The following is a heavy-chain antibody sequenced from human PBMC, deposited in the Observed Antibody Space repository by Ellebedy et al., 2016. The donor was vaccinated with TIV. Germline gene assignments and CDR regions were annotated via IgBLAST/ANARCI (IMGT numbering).Heavy chain of an antibody. J-gene: IGHJ4*02. Sequence: GGSLRLSCAASGFTFSNYAMNWVRQAPGKGLEWVSSITTSGTSIHYADSVKGRFTISRDNAENSLYLQMNSLRAEDTAVYYCTRGWNGADYWGQGTLVTVSS. CDR1: GFTFSNYA. CDR3: TRGWNGADY. D-gene: IGHD1-1*01. CDR2: ITTSGTSI. V-gene: IGHV3-21*01.